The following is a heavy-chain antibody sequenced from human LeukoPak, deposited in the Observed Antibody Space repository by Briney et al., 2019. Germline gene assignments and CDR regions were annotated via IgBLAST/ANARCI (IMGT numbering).Heavy chain of an antibody. V-gene: IGHV3-23*01. CDR3: AKSLPTITMIVVDAFDI. CDR1: GFTFSSYA. Sequence: QTGGSLRLSCAASGFTFSSYAMSWVRQAPGKGLEWVSAISGSGGSTYYADSVKGRFTISRDNSKNTLYLQMNSLRAEDTAVYYCAKSLPTITMIVVDAFDIWGQGTMVTVSS. CDR2: ISGSGGST. J-gene: IGHJ3*02. D-gene: IGHD3-22*01.